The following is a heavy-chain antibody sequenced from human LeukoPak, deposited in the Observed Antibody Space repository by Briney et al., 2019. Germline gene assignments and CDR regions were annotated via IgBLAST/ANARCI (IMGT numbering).Heavy chain of an antibody. V-gene: IGHV4-39*01. CDR2: IYYSGST. J-gene: IGHJ4*02. D-gene: IGHD3-16*01. Sequence: PSETLSLTCTVSGGSISSSSYYWGWIRQPPGKGLEWIGSIYYSGSTYYNPSLKSRVTISVDTSKNQFSLKLSSVTAADTAVYYCARQVTIHGIPGGKDYWGQGTLVTVSS. CDR1: GGSISSSSYY. CDR3: ARQVTIHGIPGGKDY.